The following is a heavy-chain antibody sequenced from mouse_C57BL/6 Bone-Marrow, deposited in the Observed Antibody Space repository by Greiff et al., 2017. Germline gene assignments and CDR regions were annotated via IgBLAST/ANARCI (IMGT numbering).Heavy chain of an antibody. J-gene: IGHJ3*01. CDR2: IYPRSGNT. D-gene: IGHD1-1*01. CDR1: GYTFTSYG. Sequence: VQLQQSGAELARPGASVKLFCKASGYTFTSYGISWVKQRTGQGLEWIGEIYPRSGNTYYNEKFKGKATLTADKSSSTAYMELRSLTSEDSAVYFCARGTTVVAEGFAYWGQGTLVTVSA. CDR3: ARGTTVVAEGFAY. V-gene: IGHV1-81*01.